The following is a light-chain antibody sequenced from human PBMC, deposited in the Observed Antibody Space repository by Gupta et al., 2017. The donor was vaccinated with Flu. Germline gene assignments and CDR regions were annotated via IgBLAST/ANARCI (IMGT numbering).Light chain of an antibody. CDR3: KQYYSFPPA. CDR2: AAS. CDR1: QGISSY. Sequence: VIWMTQSPSLLPASTVDSVTISCRMRQGISSYLAWYQQKPGKAPELLIYAASTLQSGVPSRFSGSGSGTDFTLTISCLQSEDFGTYYCKQYYSFPPAFGEGTKVELK. J-gene: IGKJ4*01. V-gene: IGKV1D-8*01.